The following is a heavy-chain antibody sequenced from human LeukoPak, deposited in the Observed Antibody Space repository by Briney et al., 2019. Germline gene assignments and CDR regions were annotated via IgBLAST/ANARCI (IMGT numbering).Heavy chain of an antibody. V-gene: IGHV3-11*04. CDR3: ARDSPYYYGSGSYYTYPDY. Sequence: PGGSLRLSCAASGFTFSDYYMSWIRQAPGKGLEWVSYISSSGSTIYYADSVKGRFTISRDNAKNSLYLQMNSLRAEDTAVYYCARDSPYYYGSGSYYTYPDYWGQGTLVTVSS. CDR1: GFTFSDYY. D-gene: IGHD3-10*01. CDR2: ISSSGSTI. J-gene: IGHJ4*02.